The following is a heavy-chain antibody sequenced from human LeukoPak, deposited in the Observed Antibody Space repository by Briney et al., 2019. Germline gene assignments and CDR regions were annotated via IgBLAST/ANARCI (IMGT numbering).Heavy chain of an antibody. CDR1: GFTFDDYA. J-gene: IGHJ5*02. CDR2: ISWNSGSI. CDR3: AKVLVATTSNWFDP. V-gene: IGHV3-9*01. Sequence: GGSLRLSCAASGFTFDDYAMHWVRQAPGKGLEWVSGISWNSGSIGYADSVKGRFTISRDNAKNSLYLQMNSLRAEDTAVYYCAKVLVATTSNWFDPWGQGTLVTVSS. D-gene: IGHD5-12*01.